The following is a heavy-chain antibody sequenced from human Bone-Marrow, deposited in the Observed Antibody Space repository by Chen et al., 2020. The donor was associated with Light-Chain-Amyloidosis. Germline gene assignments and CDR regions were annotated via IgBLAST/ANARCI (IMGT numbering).Heavy chain of an antibody. J-gene: IGHJ4*02. V-gene: IGHV3-21*01. CDR1: GCTFSSYT. D-gene: IGHD1-26*01. CDR2: ISRSSSHI. CDR3: ARGGSYYYFDY. Sequence: EVLLVESGGGLVKPGGSLRLSCVASGCTFSSYTMNWVRQTPGRGLEWVSSISRSSSHIYYADSMRGRFTISRDNAKNSLYLQMNNLRAEDTAVYYCARGGSYYYFDYWGQGILVTVSS.